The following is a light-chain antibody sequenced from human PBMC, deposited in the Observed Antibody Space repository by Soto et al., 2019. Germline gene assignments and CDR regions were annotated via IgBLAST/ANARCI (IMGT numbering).Light chain of an antibody. J-gene: IGKJ3*01. CDR3: QQYYDYPFT. V-gene: IGKV1-8*01. CDR1: QGISSY. Sequence: AIRMTQSPSSFSASTGDRVTITCRASQGISSYLAWYQQKPGKAPKLLIYAASTLHSGVPSRFSGSGSGTDFTLTISCLQSKDFATYYCQQYYDYPFTFGPGNKVDIK. CDR2: AAS.